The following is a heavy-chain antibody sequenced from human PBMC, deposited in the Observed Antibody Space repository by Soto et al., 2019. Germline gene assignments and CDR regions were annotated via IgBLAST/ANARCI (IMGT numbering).Heavy chain of an antibody. D-gene: IGHD3-22*01. Sequence: SDPLCLTCAFYGGSFSGYYWSWIRQPPGKGLEWIGEINHSGSTNYNPSLKSRVTISVDTSKNQFSLKLSSVTAADTAVYYCARRQKPSSGYPLFDPWGQGTLVTVSS. CDR1: GGSFSGYY. CDR2: INHSGST. J-gene: IGHJ5*02. V-gene: IGHV4-34*01. CDR3: ARRQKPSSGYPLFDP.